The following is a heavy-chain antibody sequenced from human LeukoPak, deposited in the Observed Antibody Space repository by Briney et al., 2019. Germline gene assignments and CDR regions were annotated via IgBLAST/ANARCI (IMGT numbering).Heavy chain of an antibody. J-gene: IGHJ6*03. CDR3: AGHYYDSSGYFPHYYYYMDV. CDR1: GGFISSYY. CDR2: IYYSGRT. Sequence: SESLSLTCTASGGFISSYYWSWIRQPPGKGLKWIGYIYYSGRTNYNPSLKSRVTISVDTSKNQFSLKLSSVTAADTAVYYCAGHYYDSSGYFPHYYYYMDVWGKGTTVTVSS. V-gene: IGHV4-59*01. D-gene: IGHD3-22*01.